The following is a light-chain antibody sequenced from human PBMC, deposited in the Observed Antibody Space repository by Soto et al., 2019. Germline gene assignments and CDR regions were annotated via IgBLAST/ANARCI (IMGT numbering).Light chain of an antibody. CDR3: LHLNSYPLT. CDR2: AAS. J-gene: IGKJ4*01. CDR1: HGIGND. V-gene: IGKV1-17*01. Sequence: DIQMTQSPSSLSASVGDRVTITCRASHGIGNDLGWYQQIPGQAPRRLIYAASSLQGGVPSRFSGSGSGTEFTLTISSLQPEDFATYYCLHLNSYPLTFGGGTRVEIK.